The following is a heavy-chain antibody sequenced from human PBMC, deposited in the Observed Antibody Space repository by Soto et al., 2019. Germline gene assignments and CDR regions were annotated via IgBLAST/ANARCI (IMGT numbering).Heavy chain of an antibody. CDR3: ARDETYYYGSGPG. CDR2: IKQDGSEK. CDR1: GFTFSGYW. J-gene: IGHJ4*02. V-gene: IGHV3-7*01. Sequence: GGSLRLSCAASGFTFSGYWMSWVRQAPGKGLEWVANIKQDGSEKYYVDSVKGRFTISRDNAKNSLYLQMNSMRAEDTAVYYCARDETYYYGSGPGGGQGTLVTVAS. D-gene: IGHD3-10*01.